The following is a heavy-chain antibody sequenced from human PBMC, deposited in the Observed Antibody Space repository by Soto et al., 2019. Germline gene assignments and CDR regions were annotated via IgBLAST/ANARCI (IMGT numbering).Heavy chain of an antibody. J-gene: IGHJ4*02. V-gene: IGHV1-46*01. D-gene: IGHD3-22*01. CDR3: ARSGWDYDFTGYYCHS. Sequence: ASVKVSCKTSGFTFTDYYMYWVRQAPGQGLEWMGVIKPSGASYAQRFQGRVSMTWDTPTSTVYMEVSSLTSEDSAVYYCARSGWDYDFTGYYCHSWGQGTQVTVSS. CDR2: IKPSGAS. CDR1: GFTFTDYY.